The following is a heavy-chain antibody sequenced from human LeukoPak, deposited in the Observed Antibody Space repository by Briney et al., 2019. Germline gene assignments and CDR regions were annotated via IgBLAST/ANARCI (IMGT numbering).Heavy chain of an antibody. CDR3: AKDQAYYYDSSGYSPFDP. Sequence: ASVKVSCKVSGYTLTELSMHWVRQAPGKGLEWMGAFDPEDGETIYAQKFQGRVTMTEDTSTDTAYMELSSLRAEDTAVYYCAKDQAYYYDSSGYSPFDPWGQGTLVTVSS. J-gene: IGHJ5*02. D-gene: IGHD3-22*01. CDR2: FDPEDGET. V-gene: IGHV1-24*01. CDR1: GYTLTELS.